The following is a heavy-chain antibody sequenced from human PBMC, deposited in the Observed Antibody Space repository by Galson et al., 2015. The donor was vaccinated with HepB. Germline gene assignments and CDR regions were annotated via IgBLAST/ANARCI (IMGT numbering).Heavy chain of an antibody. J-gene: IGHJ4*02. Sequence: SVKVSCKASGDSFSTYSITWVRQAPGQGLEWMGRIIPILDKANYAQSFQGRVTIIADKSTNTAYMELSSLRSEDTALYYCARDKGREVFDFWGQGTLVTVSS. CDR3: ARDKGREVFDF. V-gene: IGHV1-69*08. CDR2: IIPILDKA. D-gene: IGHD5-24*01. CDR1: GDSFSTYS.